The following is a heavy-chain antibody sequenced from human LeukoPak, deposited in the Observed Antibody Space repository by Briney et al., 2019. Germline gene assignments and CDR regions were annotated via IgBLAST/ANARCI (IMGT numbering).Heavy chain of an antibody. V-gene: IGHV4-61*02. CDR1: GGSISSGSYY. CDR3: ARVEYSSSCDY. CDR2: IYTSGST. D-gene: IGHD6-6*01. Sequence: SETLSLTCTVSGGSISSGSYYWSWLRQPAGKGLEWIGRIYTSGSTNYNPSLKSRVTISVDTSKNQFSLKLSSVTAADTAVYYCARVEYSSSCDYWGQGTLVTVSS. J-gene: IGHJ4*02.